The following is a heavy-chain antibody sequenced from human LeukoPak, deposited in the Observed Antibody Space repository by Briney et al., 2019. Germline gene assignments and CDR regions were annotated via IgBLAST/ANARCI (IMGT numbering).Heavy chain of an antibody. CDR3: ARDGDSNWYFDL. D-gene: IGHD4-11*01. CDR1: GFXFSSYD. V-gene: IGHV3-33*01. J-gene: IGHJ2*01. CDR2: IWYDGSNK. Sequence: GGSLRLSCAASGFXFSSYDIRWVRQAPGKGLEWVAIIWYDGSNKYYADSVKGRFTISRDYSKNTLYLQMNSLRAEDTAIYYCARDGDSNWYFDLWGRGTLVTVSP.